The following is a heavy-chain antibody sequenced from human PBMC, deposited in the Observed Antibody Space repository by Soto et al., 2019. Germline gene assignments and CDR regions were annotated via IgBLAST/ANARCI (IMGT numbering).Heavy chain of an antibody. V-gene: IGHV1-18*01. Sequence: QVQLVQSGAELKKPGASAKVSCKASGYIFTSYGISWVRQAPGQGLEWMAWISVDSGNTNYAQNLQGRVTMNTDTSASTAHMELRSLRSDDTAVYYCARFNGSGTNYYMDVCGKGTTVIVSS. J-gene: IGHJ6*03. D-gene: IGHD3-10*01. CDR3: ARFNGSGTNYYMDV. CDR1: GYIFTSYG. CDR2: ISVDSGNT.